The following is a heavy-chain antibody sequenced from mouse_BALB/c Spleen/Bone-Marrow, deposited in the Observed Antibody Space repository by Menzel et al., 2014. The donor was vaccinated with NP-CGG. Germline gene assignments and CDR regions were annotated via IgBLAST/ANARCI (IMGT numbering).Heavy chain of an antibody. CDR2: ILPGSGST. D-gene: IGHD1-1*01. Sequence: QVHVKQSGAELMKPGASVKISCKATGYTFSSYWVEWVKQRPGHGLEWIGEILPGSGSTNYNEKFKGKATFTADTSSNTAYMQLSSLTSEDSAVYYCAREDGLWYFDVWGAGTTVTVSS. J-gene: IGHJ1*01. CDR3: AREDGLWYFDV. V-gene: IGHV1-9*01. CDR1: GYTFSSYW.